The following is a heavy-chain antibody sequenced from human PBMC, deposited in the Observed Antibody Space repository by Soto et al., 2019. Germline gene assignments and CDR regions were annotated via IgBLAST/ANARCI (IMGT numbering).Heavy chain of an antibody. CDR2: ISYDGSNK. V-gene: IGHV3-30*03. CDR3: ARYSGKYQGRIDY. D-gene: IGHD1-26*01. Sequence: QVQLVESVGGVVQPGRSLRLSCAASGFTCSHYGIHWVRQAPGKGLEWLAVISYDGSNKHYADSVKGRFTVSRDNSKNPLYLQINSLRAEDTAVYFCARYSGKYQGRIDYWGQGTMVTVSS. J-gene: IGHJ4*02. CDR1: GFTCSHYG.